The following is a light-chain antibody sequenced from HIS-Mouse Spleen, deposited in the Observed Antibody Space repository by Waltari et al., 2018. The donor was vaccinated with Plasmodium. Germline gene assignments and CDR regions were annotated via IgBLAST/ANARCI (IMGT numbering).Light chain of an antibody. Sequence: SYELTQPPSVSVSPGQTARITCYGVALPKKTALWYQQESGQAPGLVIYEDRKRPSWIPERFSGSSSGTMSTLTISGAQVEDEADYYCYSTDSSGNHRVFGGGTKLTVL. V-gene: IGLV3-10*01. CDR3: YSTDSSGNHRV. J-gene: IGLJ3*02. CDR1: ALPKKT. CDR2: EDR.